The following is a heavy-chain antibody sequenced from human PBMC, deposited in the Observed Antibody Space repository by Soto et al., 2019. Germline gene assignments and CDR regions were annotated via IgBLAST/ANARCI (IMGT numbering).Heavy chain of an antibody. Sequence: EVQLVESGGGLVQPGGSLRLSCAASGFTFSSYWMHWVRQTPGKGLEWVSRIKSDGSRTVYAESVKGRFTISRDSAESTVYMQMSSVRGEDTAVYYCTREGTGWYEKSFDIWGQGTPVPVSS. J-gene: IGHJ3*02. V-gene: IGHV3-74*01. D-gene: IGHD6-19*01. CDR3: TREGTGWYEKSFDI. CDR2: IKSDGSRT. CDR1: GFTFSSYW.